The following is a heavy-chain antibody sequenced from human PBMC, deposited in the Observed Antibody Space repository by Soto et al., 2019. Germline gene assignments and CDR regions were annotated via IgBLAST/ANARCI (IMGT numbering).Heavy chain of an antibody. CDR1: GGSLTNYG. J-gene: IGHJ6*02. CDR3: ARGDATKLGVTTYYGMDV. V-gene: IGHV1-69*12. Sequence: QVQLVQSGAEVKKPGSSVKVSCKASGGSLTNYGVSWVRQAPGQGLEWMGGIIPVFGTANYAQKFQGRVRMAADESKSTGFMDGRRLRYEDTAVYYCARGDATKLGVTTYYGMDVWGQGTTVTVSS. CDR2: IIPVFGTA. D-gene: IGHD3-22*01.